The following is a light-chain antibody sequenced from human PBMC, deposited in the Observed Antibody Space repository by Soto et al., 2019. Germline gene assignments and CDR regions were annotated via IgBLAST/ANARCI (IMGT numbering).Light chain of an antibody. J-gene: IGKJ1*01. V-gene: IGKV3-20*01. Sequence: EIVLTQSPGTLSLSPGERATLSCRASQSVGTNYLAWVQQKPGQAPRLLIYATSTRATGIPDRCSGSGSGTDFTLTITRLEPEDFSVYYCQQYDSSPRTFGQGTRVEIK. CDR1: QSVGTNY. CDR3: QQYDSSPRT. CDR2: ATS.